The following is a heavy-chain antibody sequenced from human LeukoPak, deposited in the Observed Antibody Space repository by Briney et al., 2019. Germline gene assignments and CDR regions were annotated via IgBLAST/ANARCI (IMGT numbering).Heavy chain of an antibody. CDR3: AKNMRHYGSGSYSKRAQGSYYFDY. V-gene: IGHV3-23*01. CDR1: GFTFSSYA. J-gene: IGHJ4*02. Sequence: PGGSLRLSCAASGFTFSSYAMSWVRQAPGKGLEWVSAISGSGGSTYYADSVKGRFTISRDNSKNTLYLQMNSLRAEDTAVYYCAKNMRHYGSGSYSKRAQGSYYFDYWGQGTLVTASS. CDR2: ISGSGGST. D-gene: IGHD3-10*01.